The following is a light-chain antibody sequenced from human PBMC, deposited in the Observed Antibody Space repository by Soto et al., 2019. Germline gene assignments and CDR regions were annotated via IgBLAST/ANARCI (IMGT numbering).Light chain of an antibody. V-gene: IGKV1-39*01. Sequence: NHFTRSPSSLSATVGAILTTTCRASQGISSALAWYQQKPGKAPKLLIYAASSLQSGVPSRFSGSGSGTDFTLTISSLQPEDFATYYCQQSYSTPLTFGGGTKVDI. CDR1: QGISSA. J-gene: IGKJ4*01. CDR2: AAS. CDR3: QQSYSTPLT.